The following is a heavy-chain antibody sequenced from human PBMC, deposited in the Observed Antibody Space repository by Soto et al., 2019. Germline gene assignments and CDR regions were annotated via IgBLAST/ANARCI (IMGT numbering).Heavy chain of an antibody. J-gene: IGHJ3*02. CDR1: GLTFSNAW. V-gene: IGHV3-15*01. D-gene: IGHD4-17*01. Sequence: GGSLRLSCAASGLTFSNAWMSWVRQAPGKGLEWVGRIKSKTDGGTTDYAAPVKGRFTISRDDSKNTLYLQMNSLKTEDTAVYYCTTAFFLRSYDAFDIWGQGTMVTVSS. CDR3: TTAFFLRSYDAFDI. CDR2: IKSKTDGGTT.